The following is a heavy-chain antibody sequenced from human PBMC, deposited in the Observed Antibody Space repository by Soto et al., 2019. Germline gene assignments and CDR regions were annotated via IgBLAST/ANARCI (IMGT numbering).Heavy chain of an antibody. Sequence: QVQLVESGGALVNPGRSLRLSCEVYGFTFRNYYMAWLRQAPGKGLEWVATISTSGVSSSYGDSVRGRFTISRDDAKNSLYLQMNSLRGEDTALYYCAREFYYAMDAWGQGTTVTVSS. V-gene: IGHV3-11*05. CDR3: AREFYYAMDA. CDR1: GFTFRNYY. CDR2: ISTSGVSS. J-gene: IGHJ6*02. D-gene: IGHD3-16*01.